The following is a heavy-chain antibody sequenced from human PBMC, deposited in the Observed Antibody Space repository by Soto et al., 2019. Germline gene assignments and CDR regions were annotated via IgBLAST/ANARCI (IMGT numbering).Heavy chain of an antibody. D-gene: IGHD3-10*01. J-gene: IGHJ5*02. CDR2: IYTSGNT. Sequence: PSETLSLTCTVSGGSISSYYWSWIRQPSGKGLEWIGRIYTSGNTIYNPSLNSRVTMSVDTSKNQFSLHLNYVTAADTAVYYCARGGASSKWLDPWGQGTLVTFSS. CDR1: GGSISSYY. V-gene: IGHV4-4*07. CDR3: ARGGASSKWLDP.